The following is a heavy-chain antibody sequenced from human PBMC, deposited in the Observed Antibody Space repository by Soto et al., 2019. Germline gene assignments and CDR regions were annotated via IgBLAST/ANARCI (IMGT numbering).Heavy chain of an antibody. CDR1: GFTFYSYA. Sequence: GGSLRLSCAASGFTFYSYAMSWVRQAPGKGLEWVSTIGSVGGDTYYADSVKGRFTISRDDSKNTLLLQMNSLRAEDTAVYYCVKDRMAYNSVWDPFDIWGQGTMVTVS. J-gene: IGHJ3*02. D-gene: IGHD1-20*01. V-gene: IGHV3-23*01. CDR2: IGSVGGDT. CDR3: VKDRMAYNSVWDPFDI.